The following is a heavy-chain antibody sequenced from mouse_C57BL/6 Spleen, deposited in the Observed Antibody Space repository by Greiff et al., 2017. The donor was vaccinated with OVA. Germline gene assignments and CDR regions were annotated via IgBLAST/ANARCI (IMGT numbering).Heavy chain of an antibody. J-gene: IGHJ3*01. CDR3: ARTGYGTPWFAY. Sequence: ESGPGLVKPSQSLSLTCSVTGYSITSGYYWHWIRQFPGNKLEWMGYISYDGSNNYNPSLKNRISITRDTSKNQFFLKLNSVTTEDTATYYCARTGYGTPWFAYWGQGTLVTVSA. CDR2: ISYDGSN. D-gene: IGHD2-10*02. CDR1: GYSITSGYY. V-gene: IGHV3-6*01.